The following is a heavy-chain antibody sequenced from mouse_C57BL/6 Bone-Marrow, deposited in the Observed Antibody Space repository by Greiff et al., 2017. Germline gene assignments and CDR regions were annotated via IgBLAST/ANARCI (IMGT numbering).Heavy chain of an antibody. V-gene: IGHV5-2*01. Sequence: EVQRVESGGGLVQPGESLKLSCESNEYEFPSHDMSWVRKTPEKRLELVAAINSDGGSTYYPDNMERRFIISRDNTKKTLYLQMSSLRSEDTALYYCARQMVTTRRYFDYWGQGTTLTVSS. D-gene: IGHD2-1*01. CDR2: INSDGGST. CDR3: ARQMVTTRRYFDY. J-gene: IGHJ2*01. CDR1: EYEFPSHD.